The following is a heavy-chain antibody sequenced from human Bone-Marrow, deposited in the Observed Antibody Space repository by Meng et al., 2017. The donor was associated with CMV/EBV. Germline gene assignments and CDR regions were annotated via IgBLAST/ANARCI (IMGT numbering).Heavy chain of an antibody. J-gene: IGHJ6*02. CDR2: ISSSSSYI. V-gene: IGHV3-21*01. Sequence: GESLKISCAASGFTFSSYWMHWVRQAPGKGLEWVSSISSSSSYIYYADSVKGRFTISRDNAKNSLYLQMNSLRAEDTAVYYCARDLSVLGPRYYNGMDVWGQGTTVTVSS. CDR1: GFTFSSYW. D-gene: IGHD3-16*01. CDR3: ARDLSVLGPRYYNGMDV.